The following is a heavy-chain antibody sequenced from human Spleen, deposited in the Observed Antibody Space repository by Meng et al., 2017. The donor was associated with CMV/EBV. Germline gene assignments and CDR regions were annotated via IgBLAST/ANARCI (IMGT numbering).Heavy chain of an antibody. CDR1: GFTFSSYW. CDR2: INTDGSST. CDR3: ARVHSSGWYIGY. V-gene: IGHV3-74*03. Sequence: SCAASGFTFSSYWMHWVRQAPGKGLEWVSRINTDGSSTKYADSVKGRFTISRDNAKNTLYLQMNSLRAEDTAMYYCARVHSSGWYIGYWGQGTLVTVSS. J-gene: IGHJ4*02. D-gene: IGHD6-19*01.